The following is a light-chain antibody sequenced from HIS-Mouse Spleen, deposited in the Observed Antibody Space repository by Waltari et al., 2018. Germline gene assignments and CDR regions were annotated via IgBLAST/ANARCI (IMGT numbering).Light chain of an antibody. CDR2: DVS. Sequence: QSALTQPASVSGSPGQSITISCTGTSSAVGGYNYVSWYQQHPGKAPKLMIYDVSNRPSGVSKRFSGSKSCNTASLTISGLQAEDEADYYCSSYTSSSTPYVFGTGTKVTVL. CDR3: SSYTSSSTPYV. CDR1: SSAVGGYNY. J-gene: IGLJ1*01. V-gene: IGLV2-14*03.